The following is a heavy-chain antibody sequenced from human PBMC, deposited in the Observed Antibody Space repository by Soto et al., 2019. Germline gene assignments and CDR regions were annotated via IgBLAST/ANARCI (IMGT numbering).Heavy chain of an antibody. V-gene: IGHV3-33*01. CDR2: IWSDGSIK. CDR3: ARRGSGTYSLEY. Sequence: QVQLVESGGGVVQPGRSLRLSCAASGFTFSSYGMHWVRQAPGKGLEWVAVIWSDGSIKYYADSVKGRFTISRDNSKNTLILQMNSLRPEDTAMYYWARRGSGTYSLEYWGQGTLVTVSS. D-gene: IGHD1-26*01. CDR1: GFTFSSYG. J-gene: IGHJ4*02.